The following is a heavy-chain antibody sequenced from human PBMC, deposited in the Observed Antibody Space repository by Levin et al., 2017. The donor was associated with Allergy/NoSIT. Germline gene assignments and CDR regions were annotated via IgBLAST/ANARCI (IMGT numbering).Heavy chain of an antibody. Sequence: PSETLSLTCAASGFTFTTAWMNWVRQAPGKGLEWIGRSKGKNDGGTIDYAAPVKGRFTISRDDSKNTLYLQMNSLKIEDTAVYYCTTPPYYDSIRRWGWGQGALVTVSS. J-gene: IGHJ4*02. V-gene: IGHV3-15*01. CDR2: SKGKNDGGTI. CDR3: TTPPYYDSIRRWG. CDR1: GFTFTTAW. D-gene: IGHD3-16*01.